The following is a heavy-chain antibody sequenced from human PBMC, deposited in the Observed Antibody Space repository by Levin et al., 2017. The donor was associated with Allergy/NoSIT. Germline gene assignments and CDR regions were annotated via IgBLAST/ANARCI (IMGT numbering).Heavy chain of an antibody. D-gene: IGHD3-16*02. Sequence: TGGSLRLSCAASGFTFSDSYMSWIRQAPGKGLEWLSYISGSSGDTKYADSVKGRFTVSRDNAKNSLYLQMNSLRVEDTAVYYCARGARESSPWGQGTLVTVSS. CDR2: ISGSSGDT. CDR1: GFTFSDSY. J-gene: IGHJ5*02. V-gene: IGHV3-11*05. CDR3: ARGARESSP.